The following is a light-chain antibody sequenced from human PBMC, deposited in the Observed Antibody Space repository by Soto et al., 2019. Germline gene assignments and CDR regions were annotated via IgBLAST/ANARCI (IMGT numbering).Light chain of an antibody. CDR3: GSYTDTNTLDV. V-gene: IGLV2-14*01. CDR1: SSDVGGYNF. Sequence: QSVLTQPASVSGSPGQSITISCTGTSSDVGGYNFVSWYQQHPGKAPKLMIYEVSNRPSGVSNRFSGSKSGNTASLTIYGLQAEDEADYYCGSYTDTNTLDVFGTGTKLTVL. CDR2: EVS. J-gene: IGLJ1*01.